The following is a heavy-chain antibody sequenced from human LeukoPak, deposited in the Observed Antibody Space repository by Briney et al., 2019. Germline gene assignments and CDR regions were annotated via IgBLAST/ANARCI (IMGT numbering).Heavy chain of an antibody. CDR1: GYSFSSYY. D-gene: IGHD3-10*01. V-gene: IGHV1-46*01. J-gene: IGHJ4*02. CDR2: IIPTSGDT. Sequence: ASVQCSCQASGYSFSSYYMHWVRQAPGQGLEWMGLIIPTSGDTRFAQKFQGRVTLTRDTSSSTVYMEVSGLRSEDTAIYYCARAGSWSSIGGCGYWGQGTLVTVSS. CDR3: ARAGSWSSIGGCGY.